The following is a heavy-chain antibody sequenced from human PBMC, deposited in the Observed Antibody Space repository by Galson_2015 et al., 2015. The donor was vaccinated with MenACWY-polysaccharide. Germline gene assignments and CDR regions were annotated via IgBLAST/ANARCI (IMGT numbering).Heavy chain of an antibody. CDR1: GYSFTSYY. Sequence: QSGAEVKKPGESLKISCKGSGYSFTSYYLGWVRQMPGKGLEWMGIVWPGDSDARYSPSFQGQVTISVDKSISTAYLQWTSLKASHTAIYYCARRSSHFLDFWGQGTLVTVTS. CDR3: ARRSSHFLDF. J-gene: IGHJ4*02. V-gene: IGHV5-51*01. D-gene: IGHD3-3*02. CDR2: VWPGDSDA.